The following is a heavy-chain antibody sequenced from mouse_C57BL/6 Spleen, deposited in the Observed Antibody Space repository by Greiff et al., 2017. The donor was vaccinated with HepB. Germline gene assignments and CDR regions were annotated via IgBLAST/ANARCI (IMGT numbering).Heavy chain of an antibody. Sequence: VHVKQSGPELVKPGASVKISCKASGYSFTDYNMNWVKQSNGKSLEWIGVINPNYGTTSYNQKFKGKATLTVDQSSSTAYMQLNSLTSEDSAVYYCARLRDYDGDYYAMDYWGQGTSVTVSS. CDR3: ARLRDYDGDYYAMDY. D-gene: IGHD2-4*01. J-gene: IGHJ4*01. CDR2: INPNYGTT. CDR1: GYSFTDYN. V-gene: IGHV1-39*01.